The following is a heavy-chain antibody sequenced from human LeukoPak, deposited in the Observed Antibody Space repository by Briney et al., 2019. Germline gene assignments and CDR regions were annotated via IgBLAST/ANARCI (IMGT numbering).Heavy chain of an antibody. D-gene: IGHD5-18*01. J-gene: IGHJ4*02. CDR1: GGSISRYY. CDR3: ARGGYSYGLDY. CDR2: IYYSGST. V-gene: IGHV4-59*12. Sequence: SETLSLTCTVSGGSISRYYWSWIRQTPGKGLEWIGYIYYSGSTNYNPSLKSRVTISVDTSKTQFSLKLSSVTAADTAVYYCARGGYSYGLDYWGQGTLVTVSS.